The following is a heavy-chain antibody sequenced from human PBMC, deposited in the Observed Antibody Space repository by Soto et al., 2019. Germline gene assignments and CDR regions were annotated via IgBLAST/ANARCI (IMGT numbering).Heavy chain of an antibody. J-gene: IGHJ3*02. V-gene: IGHV3-30*18. CDR3: AKAGEAYSNIVLMVYTDAFDI. D-gene: IGHD2-8*01. CDR2: ISYDGSNK. CDR1: GFTFSSYG. Sequence: QVQLVESGGGVVQPGRSLRLSCAASGFTFSSYGMHWVRQAPGKGLEWVAVISYDGSNKYYADSVKGRFTISRDNSKNTLYLQMNSLRAEDTAVYYCAKAGEAYSNIVLMVYTDAFDIWGQGTMVTVSS.